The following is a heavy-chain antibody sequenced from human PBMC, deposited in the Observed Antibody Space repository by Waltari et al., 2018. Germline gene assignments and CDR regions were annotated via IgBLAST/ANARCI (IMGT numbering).Heavy chain of an antibody. Sequence: QVQLVQSGAEVKKPGSSVKVSCKASGGTFSSYAISWVRPAPGQGFEWSGGSIPSLGTPNCAQKVQGRVTITADETTSTAYMELSSLRSEDTAVYYCARVRGIAVENYYFDYWGQGTLVTVSS. CDR3: ARVRGIAVENYYFDY. V-gene: IGHV1-69*12. D-gene: IGHD6-19*01. CDR2: SIPSLGTP. J-gene: IGHJ4*02. CDR1: GGTFSSYA.